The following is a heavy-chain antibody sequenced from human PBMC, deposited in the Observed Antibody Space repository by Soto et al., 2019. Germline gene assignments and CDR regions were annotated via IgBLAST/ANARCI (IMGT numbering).Heavy chain of an antibody. D-gene: IGHD3-9*01. Sequence: GASVKVSCKASGYTFTSYGISWVRQAPGQGLEWMGWISAYNGNTNYAQKLQGRVTMTTDTSTSTAYMELRSLRSDDTAVYYCARVYDILTGYPISLLGMDVWGQGTTVTVSS. CDR1: GYTFTSYG. V-gene: IGHV1-18*01. CDR2: ISAYNGNT. CDR3: ARVYDILTGYPISLLGMDV. J-gene: IGHJ6*02.